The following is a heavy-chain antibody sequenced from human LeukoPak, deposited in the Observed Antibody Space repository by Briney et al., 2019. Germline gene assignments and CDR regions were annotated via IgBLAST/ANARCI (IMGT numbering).Heavy chain of an antibody. CDR3: ARDLPRLAFYFDY. J-gene: IGHJ4*02. CDR1: GFTFSSYS. D-gene: IGHD6-25*01. V-gene: IGHV3-48*01. CDR2: ISSSSSII. Sequence: TGGSLRLSCAASGFTFSSYSMNWVRQAPGKGLEWVSYISSSSSIIYYADSAKGRFTISRDNAKNSLYLQMNSLRAEDTAVYYCARDLPRLAFYFDYWGQGTLVTVSS.